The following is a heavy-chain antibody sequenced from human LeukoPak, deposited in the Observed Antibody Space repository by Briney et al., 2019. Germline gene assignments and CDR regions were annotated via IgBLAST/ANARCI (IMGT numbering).Heavy chain of an antibody. D-gene: IGHD1-7*01. CDR3: AGGNYGEA. V-gene: IGHV4-59*01. CDR1: GASTSTYY. CDR2: IYYSGST. J-gene: IGHJ5*02. Sequence: SETLSLTCTVSGASTSTYYWNWIRQPPGKGLEWIGYIYYSGSTNYSPSLKSRVTISVDTSKNQFSLKLSSVTAADTAVYYCAGGNYGEAWGQGSLVTVSS.